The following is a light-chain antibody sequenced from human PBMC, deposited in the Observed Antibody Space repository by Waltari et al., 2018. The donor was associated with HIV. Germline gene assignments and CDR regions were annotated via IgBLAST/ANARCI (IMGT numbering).Light chain of an antibody. J-gene: IGKJ4*01. CDR2: EAS. CDR1: QSVRRD. Sequence: EIVLTQSPATLSLSPGERATLSCRASQSVRRDLAWYQHKPGQAPRLLIYEASNRATGIPARFSGSGSGTDFTLTISSLEPEDFAVYYCQQRSIWPPPTFGGGTKVEIK. V-gene: IGKV3-11*01. CDR3: QQRSIWPPPT.